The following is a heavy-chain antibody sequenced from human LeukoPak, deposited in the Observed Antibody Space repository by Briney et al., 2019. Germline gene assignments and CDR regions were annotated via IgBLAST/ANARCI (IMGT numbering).Heavy chain of an antibody. CDR1: GGSFSDSY. CDR3: ARVLVIRVSGDIVVVVGNYYYYMDV. Sequence: SETLSLTCAVYGGSFSDSYWTWIRQPPGKGLEWIGEINHSGSTNYNPSLKSRVTISVDTSKNQFSLKLSSVTAADTAVYYCARVLVIRVSGDIVVVVGNYYYYMDVWGKGTTVTVSS. D-gene: IGHD2-15*01. V-gene: IGHV4-34*01. CDR2: INHSGST. J-gene: IGHJ6*03.